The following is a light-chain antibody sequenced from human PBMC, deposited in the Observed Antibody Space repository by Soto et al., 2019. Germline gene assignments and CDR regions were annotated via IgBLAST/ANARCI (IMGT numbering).Light chain of an antibody. V-gene: IGKV3-20*01. J-gene: IGKJ2*01. CDR2: GAS. CDR3: QQYGSSPRT. CDR1: QSVSSSY. Sequence: EIVLTQSPGTLSLSPGERATLSCRASQSVSSSYLAWYQQKPGQAPRLLIYGASSRATGIPDRFSGSGSGTAFTLPISRLEPEDFAVYYCQQYGSSPRTFGQGTKLEIK.